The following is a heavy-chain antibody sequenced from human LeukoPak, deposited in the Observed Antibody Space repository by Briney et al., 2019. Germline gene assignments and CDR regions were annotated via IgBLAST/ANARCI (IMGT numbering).Heavy chain of an antibody. J-gene: IGHJ6*03. V-gene: IGHV3-30*02. CDR2: IRFDGSNN. D-gene: IGHD3-22*01. Sequence: GGSLRLSCAASGFTFSSYSMNWVRQAPGKGLEWVAFIRFDGSNNYYADSVKGRFTISRDNSKNTLYLQMNSLRAEDTAVYYCAKDGGGYYPYYYYYMDVWGKGTTVTISS. CDR1: GFTFSSYS. CDR3: AKDGGGYYPYYYYYMDV.